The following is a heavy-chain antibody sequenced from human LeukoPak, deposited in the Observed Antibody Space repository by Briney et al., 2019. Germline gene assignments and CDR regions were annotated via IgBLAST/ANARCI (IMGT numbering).Heavy chain of an antibody. D-gene: IGHD6-13*01. CDR2: ISYDGSNK. J-gene: IGHJ4*02. CDR1: GFTFSSYG. Sequence: GGSLRLSCAASGFTFSSYGMHWVRQAPGKGLEWVAVISYDGSNKYYADSVKGRFTISRDNSKNTLYLQMNSLRAEDTAVYYCAIRSSDYWGQGTLVTVSS. CDR3: AIRSSDY. V-gene: IGHV3-30*03.